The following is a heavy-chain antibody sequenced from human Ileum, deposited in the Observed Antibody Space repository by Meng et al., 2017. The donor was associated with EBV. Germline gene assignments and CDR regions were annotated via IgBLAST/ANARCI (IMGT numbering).Heavy chain of an antibody. V-gene: IGHV4-34*01. CDR3: ARYGRCNGNSFYCFDP. CDR2: IDQSGST. Sequence: VLCNTSDNLSLTCAVDGGYSNDDHWTRLRQPPVKLLEWIGQIDQSGSTKFHPSLSSRATISRDTSNNQFSLRLNSVTAAGTALYYCARYGRCNGNSFYCFDPWGQGTLVTVSS. D-gene: IGHD4-23*01. J-gene: IGHJ5*02. CDR1: GGYSNDDH.